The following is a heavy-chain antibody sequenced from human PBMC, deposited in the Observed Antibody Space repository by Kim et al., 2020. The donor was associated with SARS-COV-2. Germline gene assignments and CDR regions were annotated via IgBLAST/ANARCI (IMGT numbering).Heavy chain of an antibody. CDR3: ARLLAYWNYFDY. V-gene: IGHV1-18*01. J-gene: IGHJ4*02. CDR2: ISAYNGNT. D-gene: IGHD1-1*01. CDR1: GYTFTSYG. Sequence: ASVKVSCKASGYTFTSYGISWVRQAPGQGLEWMGWISAYNGNTNYAQKLQGRVTMTTDTSASTAYMELRSLRSDDTAVYYCARLLAYWNYFDYWGQGTLVTVSS.